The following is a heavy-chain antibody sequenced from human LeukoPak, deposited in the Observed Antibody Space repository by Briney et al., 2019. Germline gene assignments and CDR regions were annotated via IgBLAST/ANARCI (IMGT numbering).Heavy chain of an antibody. D-gene: IGHD6-13*01. J-gene: IGHJ4*02. V-gene: IGHV3-30*18. CDR3: AKAPIAAAGIYYFDY. Sequence: GKSLRLSCAASGFTFSSYGIHWVRQAPGKGLEWVAVISYDGSNKYYADSVKGRFNISRDNSKNTLYLQMNSLRAEDTAVYYCAKAPIAAAGIYYFDYWGQGTLVTVSS. CDR2: ISYDGSNK. CDR1: GFTFSSYG.